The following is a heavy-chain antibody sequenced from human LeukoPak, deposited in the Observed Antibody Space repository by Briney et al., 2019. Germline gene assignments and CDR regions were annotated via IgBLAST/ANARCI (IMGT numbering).Heavy chain of an antibody. D-gene: IGHD3-10*01. Sequence: SGPALVKPTQTLTLTCTFSGFSLSTSGMCVSWIRQPPGKALEWLSLIDWDDDKYYSTSLKTRLTISKDTSKNQVVLTMTSMDPVDTATYYCARNTYYYGSGSYVEDYWGQGTLVTVSS. J-gene: IGHJ4*02. CDR3: ARNTYYYGSGSYVEDY. V-gene: IGHV2-70*01. CDR2: IDWDDDK. CDR1: GFSLSTSGMC.